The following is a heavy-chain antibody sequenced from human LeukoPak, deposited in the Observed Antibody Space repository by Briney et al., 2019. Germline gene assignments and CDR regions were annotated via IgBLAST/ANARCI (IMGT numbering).Heavy chain of an antibody. J-gene: IGHJ4*02. D-gene: IGHD1-26*01. CDR2: ISGSGVIT. Sequence: PGGSLRLSCTVSGFTFSNAWMSWVRQAPGKGLEWVSVISGSGVITYYADSVKGRFTISRDNSKNTLYLQMNSLRAEDTAVYYCAKEWWEQTRDDYFDYWGQGTLVTVSS. V-gene: IGHV3-23*01. CDR1: GFTFSNAW. CDR3: AKEWWEQTRDDYFDY.